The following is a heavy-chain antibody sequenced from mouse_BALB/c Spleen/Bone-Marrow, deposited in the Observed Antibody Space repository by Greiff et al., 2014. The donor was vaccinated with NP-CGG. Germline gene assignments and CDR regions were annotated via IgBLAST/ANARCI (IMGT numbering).Heavy chain of an antibody. V-gene: IGHV5-6-5*01. D-gene: IGHD4-1*02. CDR2: ISNGGST. CDR1: GFTFSTYA. CDR3: ARAPQLLYYFDY. J-gene: IGHJ2*01. Sequence: EVKLVESGGGLVKPGGSLKLSCAASGFTFSTYAMSWVRQTPERRLEWVASISNGGSTYYQDSVKGRFTISRDNARNILYLQMSSLRSEGTAMYYCARAPQLLYYFDYWGQGTTPTVSS.